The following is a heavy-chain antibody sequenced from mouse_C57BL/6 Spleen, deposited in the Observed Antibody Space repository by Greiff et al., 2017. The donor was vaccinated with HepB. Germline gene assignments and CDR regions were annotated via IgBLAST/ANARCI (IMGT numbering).Heavy chain of an antibody. CDR2: IRNKANGYTT. Sequence: EVMLVESGGGLVQPGGSLSLSCAASGFTFTDYHMSWVRQPPGKALEWLGFIRNKANGYTTEYSASVKGRFTISSDNSQSILYLQMNALRAEDSATYYCALYDGSSYAMDYWGQGTSVTVSS. D-gene: IGHD2-3*01. CDR1: GFTFTDYH. CDR3: ALYDGSSYAMDY. J-gene: IGHJ4*01. V-gene: IGHV7-3*01.